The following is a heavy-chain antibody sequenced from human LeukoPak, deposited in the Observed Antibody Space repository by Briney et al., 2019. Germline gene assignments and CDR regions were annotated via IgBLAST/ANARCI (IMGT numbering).Heavy chain of an antibody. V-gene: IGHV3-33*01. Sequence: GGSLRLSCAASGFTFSSYGMHWVRQAPGKGLEWVAVIWYDGSNKYYADSVKGRFTISRDNSKNTLYLQMNSLRAEDTAVYYCARDFTVDHKEGTFDYWGQGTLVTVSS. D-gene: IGHD4-23*01. CDR1: GFTFSSYG. CDR2: IWYDGSNK. CDR3: ARDFTVDHKEGTFDY. J-gene: IGHJ4*02.